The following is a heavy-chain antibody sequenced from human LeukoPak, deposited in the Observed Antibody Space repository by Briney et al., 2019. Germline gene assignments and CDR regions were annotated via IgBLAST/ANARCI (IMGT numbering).Heavy chain of an antibody. CDR1: GFTFSSYA. CDR3: ARDVLVVVITTVDY. CDR2: ISYDGSNK. D-gene: IGHD3-22*01. Sequence: GGSLRLSCAASGFTFSSYAMHWVRQAPGKGLDWVAVISYDGSNKYYADSVKGRFTISRDNSKNTLYLQMNSLRAEDTAVYYCARDVLVVVITTVDYWGQGTLVTVSS. V-gene: IGHV3-30-3*01. J-gene: IGHJ4*02.